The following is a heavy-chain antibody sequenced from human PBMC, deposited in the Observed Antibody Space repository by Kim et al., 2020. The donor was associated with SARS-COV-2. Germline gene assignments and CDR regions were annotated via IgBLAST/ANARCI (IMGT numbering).Heavy chain of an antibody. CDR1: GFTVSSNY. J-gene: IGHJ4*02. Sequence: GGSLRLSCAASGFTVSSNYMSWVRQAPGKGLEWVSVIYSGGSTYYADSVKGRFTISRDNSKNTLYLQMNSLRAEDTAVYYCAGTCESCGYSVFDYWGQGTLATVSS. CDR3: AGTCESCGYSVFDY. D-gene: IGHD3-22*01. V-gene: IGHV3-53*01. CDR2: IYSGGST.